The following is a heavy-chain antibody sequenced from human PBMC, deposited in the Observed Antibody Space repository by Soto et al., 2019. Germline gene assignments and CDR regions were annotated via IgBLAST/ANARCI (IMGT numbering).Heavy chain of an antibody. J-gene: IGHJ4*02. CDR2: ISGSGGST. D-gene: IGHD5-18*01. CDR3: AKSGGYNYGYQETDY. V-gene: IGHV3-23*01. CDR1: GFTFSSYA. Sequence: EVQLLESGGGLVQPGGSLRLSCAASGFTFSSYAMSWVRQAPGKGLEWVSGISGSGGSTNYADSVKGRFTISRDNSTNTLYLQMNSLRAEDTAVYYCAKSGGYNYGYQETDYWGQGTLVTVSS.